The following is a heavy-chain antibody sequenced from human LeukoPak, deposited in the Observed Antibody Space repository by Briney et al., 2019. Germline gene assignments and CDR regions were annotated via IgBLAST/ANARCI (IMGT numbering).Heavy chain of an antibody. V-gene: IGHV4-39*01. CDR3: ARPMDALNYYMDV. CDR1: GGSISSSSYY. Sequence: SETLSLTCTVSGGSISSSSYYWGWIRQPPGKGLEWIGSIYYSGSTYYNPSLKSRVTISVDTSKNQFSLKLSSVTAADTAVYYCARPMDALNYYMDVWGKGITVTVSS. CDR2: IYYSGST. J-gene: IGHJ6*03. D-gene: IGHD2-2*03.